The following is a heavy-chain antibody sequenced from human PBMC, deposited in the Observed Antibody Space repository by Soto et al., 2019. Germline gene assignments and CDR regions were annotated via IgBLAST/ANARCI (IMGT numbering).Heavy chain of an antibody. CDR2: ISAYNGNT. CDR1: GYTFTSYG. J-gene: IGHJ6*03. CDR3: AITGYDFWSGYSTWAPYYMDV. Sequence: ASVKVSCKASGYTFTSYGISWVRQAPGQGLEWMGWISAYNGNTNYAQKLQGRVTMTTDTSTSTAYMELRSLRSDDTAVYYCAITGYDFWSGYSTWAPYYMDVWGKGTTVTVSS. V-gene: IGHV1-18*01. D-gene: IGHD3-3*01.